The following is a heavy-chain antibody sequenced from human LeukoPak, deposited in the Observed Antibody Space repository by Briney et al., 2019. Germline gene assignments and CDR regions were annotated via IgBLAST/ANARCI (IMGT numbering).Heavy chain of an antibody. J-gene: IGHJ5*02. CDR3: ARGIAAAGTGWFDP. Sequence: SETLSLTCTVSGGSISSGGYYWSWIRQPPGKGLEWIGYIYHSGSTYYNPSLKSRVTISVDRSKNQFSLKLSSVTAADTAVYYCARGIAAAGTGWFDPWGQGTLVTVSS. V-gene: IGHV4-30-2*01. CDR1: GGSISSGGYY. CDR2: IYHSGST. D-gene: IGHD6-13*01.